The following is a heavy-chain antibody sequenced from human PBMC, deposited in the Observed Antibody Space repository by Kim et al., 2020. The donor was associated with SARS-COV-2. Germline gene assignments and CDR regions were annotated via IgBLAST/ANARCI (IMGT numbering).Heavy chain of an antibody. D-gene: IGHD5-12*01. Sequence: YVESVKGRFTISRDNTKNSLYLQMNSLRAEETAVYYCARVGIVAGSFDYWGQGTLVTVSS. J-gene: IGHJ4*02. V-gene: IGHV3-7*01. CDR3: ARVGIVAGSFDY.